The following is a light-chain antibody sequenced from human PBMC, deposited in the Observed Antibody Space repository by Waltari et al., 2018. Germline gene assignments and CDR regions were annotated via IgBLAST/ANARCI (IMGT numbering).Light chain of an antibody. Sequence: DLVVTLSPVPLAVTLGQADSSSFTSSQTLLNTDGKFYLNWFHQRPGQSPRRLIYQVSKRDSGVPDRFRGSGSHTDFTLTISRVEADDVGVYFCMQGVRPWTFGQGTKVEIK. CDR2: QVS. CDR3: MQGVRPWT. CDR1: QTLLNTDGKFY. J-gene: IGKJ1*01. V-gene: IGKV2-30*01.